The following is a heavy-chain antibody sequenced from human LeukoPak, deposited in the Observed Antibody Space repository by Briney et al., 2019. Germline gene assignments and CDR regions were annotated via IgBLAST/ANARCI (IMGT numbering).Heavy chain of an antibody. J-gene: IGHJ4*02. CDR1: GYTFTNYW. D-gene: IGHD6-19*01. CDR2: IYPGDSNT. Sequence: PGESLKISCKGSGYTFTNYWIGWGRQMPGKGLEWMGIIYPGDSNTKYSPSFQGQVTISADKSLSTAYLQSSSLKASDTALYYCVRSKDYASGWYLIFDYWGQGTLVTVSS. CDR3: VRSKDYASGWYLIFDY. V-gene: IGHV5-51*01.